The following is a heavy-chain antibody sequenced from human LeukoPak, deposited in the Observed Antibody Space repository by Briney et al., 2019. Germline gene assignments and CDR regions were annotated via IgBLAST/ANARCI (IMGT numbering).Heavy chain of an antibody. J-gene: IGHJ4*02. CDR1: GFTFSSYA. CDR3: AREGVGYCGGDCYLAY. V-gene: IGHV3-23*01. D-gene: IGHD2-21*02. CDR2: ISASGGTT. Sequence: PGGSLRLSCAASGFTFSSYAMTWVRQAPGKGLEWVSAISASGGTTYDADSVKGRFTISRDNSKNTLYLQMNSLRAEDTAVYYCAREGVGYCGGDCYLAYWGQGTLVTVSS.